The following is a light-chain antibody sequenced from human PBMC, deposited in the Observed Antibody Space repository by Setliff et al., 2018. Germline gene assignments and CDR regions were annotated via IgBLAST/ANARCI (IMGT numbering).Light chain of an antibody. CDR3: QVWDSGSDHVV. Sequence: SYELTQPPSLSVAPGKTATITCGGSNIGSKSVHWYQQKSGKAPVLVIYYDSDRPSGIPEGFSGSNFGNTATLTINRVEAGDEADYYCQVWDSGSDHVVFGGGTK. J-gene: IGLJ2*01. V-gene: IGLV3-21*04. CDR1: NIGSKS. CDR2: YDS.